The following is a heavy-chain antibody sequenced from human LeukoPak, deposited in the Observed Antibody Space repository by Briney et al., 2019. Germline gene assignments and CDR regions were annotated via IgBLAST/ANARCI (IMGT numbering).Heavy chain of an antibody. V-gene: IGHV3-23*01. CDR3: AKSGTITTSFDY. Sequence: GGSLRLSCAASGFTFSGYAMSWVRQAPGKGLEWVSVISGSGGSTYYADSVKGRFTISRDKSKNTLYVQMNSLRAEDTAVYYCAKSGTITTSFDYWGQGTLVTVSS. CDR2: ISGSGGST. CDR1: GFTFSGYA. J-gene: IGHJ4*02. D-gene: IGHD3-22*01.